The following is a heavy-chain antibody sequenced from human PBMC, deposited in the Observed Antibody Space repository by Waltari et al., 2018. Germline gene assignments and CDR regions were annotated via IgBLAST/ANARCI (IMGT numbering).Heavy chain of an antibody. CDR2: ISDSGSSP. CDR3: ARSVRSPGD. D-gene: IGHD3-10*02. J-gene: IGHJ4*02. V-gene: IGHV3-11*01. CDR1: GSTFSDSY. Sequence: HVQLVESGGGLVKPGGSLRLSGAASGSTFSDSYMSWIRQAPGKGLEWLSYISDSGSSPYYADSVKGRFTLSRDNAKNSVYLQMNSLRVEDTAVYYCARSVRSPGDWGQGTLVTVSS.